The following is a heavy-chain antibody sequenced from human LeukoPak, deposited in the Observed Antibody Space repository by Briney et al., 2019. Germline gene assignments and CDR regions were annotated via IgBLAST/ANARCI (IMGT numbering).Heavy chain of an antibody. V-gene: IGHV1-69-2*01. CDR3: ATALIMYYDFWSGPFDY. CDR2: VDPEDGET. J-gene: IGHJ4*02. D-gene: IGHD3-3*01. CDR1: GYTFTDYY. Sequence: ASVKVSCKVSGYTFTDYYMHWVQQAPGKGLEWMGLVDPEDGETIYAEKFLGRVTITADTSTDTAYMELSSLRSEDTAVYYCATALIMYYDFWSGPFDYWGQGTLVTVSS.